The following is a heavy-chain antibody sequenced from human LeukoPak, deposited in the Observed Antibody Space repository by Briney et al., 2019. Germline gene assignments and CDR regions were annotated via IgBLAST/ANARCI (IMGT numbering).Heavy chain of an antibody. CDR2: ISAYNGNT. V-gene: IGHV1-18*01. CDR1: GYTFTSYG. J-gene: IGHJ6*03. Sequence: ASVKVSYKASGYTFTSYGISWVRQAPGQGLEWMGWISAYNGNTNYAQKLQGRVTMTTDTSTSTAYMELRSLRSDDTAVYYCARGAVVTAMGGYYYMDVWGKGTTVTVSS. D-gene: IGHD5-18*01. CDR3: ARGAVVTAMGGYYYMDV.